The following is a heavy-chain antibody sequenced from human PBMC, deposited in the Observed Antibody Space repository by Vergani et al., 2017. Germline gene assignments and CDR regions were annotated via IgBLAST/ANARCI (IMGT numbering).Heavy chain of an antibody. CDR3: ARYGEYYDGLSWFDP. D-gene: IGHD2-8*01. Sequence: QLQLQESGPGLVKPSETLSLTCTVSGGSISSSSYYWGWIRQPPGKGLEWIGSIYYSGSTYYNPSLKSRVTISVDTSKNQFSLKLSSVTAADTAVYYCARYGEYYDGLSWFDPWGQGTLVTVSS. CDR1: GGSISSSSYY. V-gene: IGHV4-39*07. CDR2: IYYSGST. J-gene: IGHJ5*02.